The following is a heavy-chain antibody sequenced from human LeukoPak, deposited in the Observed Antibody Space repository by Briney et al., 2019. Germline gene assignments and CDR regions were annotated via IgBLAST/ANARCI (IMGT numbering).Heavy chain of an antibody. V-gene: IGHV4-61*02. CDR2: IYTSGST. CDR1: GNSISSGDNY. D-gene: IGHD3-22*01. CDR3: ARASYSYDINGWVPFDY. Sequence: PSQTLSLTCTVSGNSISSGDNYWSWIRHPAGKGLEWIGRIYTSGSTNYNPSPKSRVTISGHTSKNQFSLRLSSVTAADTAVNYCARASYSYDINGWVPFDYWGQGTLVTVSS. J-gene: IGHJ4*02.